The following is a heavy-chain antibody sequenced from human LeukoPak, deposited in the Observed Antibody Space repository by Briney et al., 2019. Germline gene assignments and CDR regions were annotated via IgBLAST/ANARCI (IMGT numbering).Heavy chain of an antibody. CDR3: ARGKPRGNYDISGFDY. Sequence: SETLSLTCTDSGGSIRYYYWNWIRQPPGKGLEWIGYIYYTGSTNYNPSLQSRVTISLDTSKNQLSLKLSSVTAADTAVYYCARGKPRGNYDISGFDYWGQGTLVTVSS. D-gene: IGHD3-22*01. CDR1: GGSIRYYY. V-gene: IGHV4-59*08. J-gene: IGHJ4*02. CDR2: IYYTGST.